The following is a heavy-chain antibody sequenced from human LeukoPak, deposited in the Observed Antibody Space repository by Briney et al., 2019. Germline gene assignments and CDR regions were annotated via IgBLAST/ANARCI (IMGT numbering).Heavy chain of an antibody. CDR3: ARGYCSGGSCYYFDN. CDR1: GGSISGYY. CDR2: IYYTGST. V-gene: IGHV4-59*01. D-gene: IGHD2-15*01. J-gene: IGHJ4*02. Sequence: SETLSLTCTVSGGSISGYYWNFIRQFPGKGLEWIGFIYYTGSTNYNPSLKSRVTISLDTSNNQFSLQLSSVTAADTAVYYCARGYCSGGSCYYFDNWGQGTLVTVSS.